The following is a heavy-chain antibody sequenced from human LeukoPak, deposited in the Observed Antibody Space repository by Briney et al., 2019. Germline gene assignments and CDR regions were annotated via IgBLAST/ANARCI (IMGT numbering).Heavy chain of an antibody. Sequence: SETLSLTCTVSGGSISSSSYYWGWIRQPPGKGLEWIGSIYYSGSTYYNPSLKSRVTISVDTSKNQFSLKLSSVTAADTAVYYCARHKELGQVAPPDYWGQGTLVTVSS. V-gene: IGHV4-39*01. CDR2: IYYSGST. CDR1: GGSISSSSYY. D-gene: IGHD1-26*01. CDR3: ARHKELGQVAPPDY. J-gene: IGHJ4*02.